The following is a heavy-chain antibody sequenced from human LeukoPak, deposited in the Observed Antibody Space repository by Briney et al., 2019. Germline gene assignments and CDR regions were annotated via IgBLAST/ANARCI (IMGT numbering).Heavy chain of an antibody. J-gene: IGHJ4*02. CDR3: ARGGRGSSSGTDY. CDR2: INTNTGNP. Sequence: GASVKVSCRASGFTLTDYALNWMRQVPAQGLEWMGWINTNTGNPMYAQGFTGRFVFSLDTSVNTAYLQISNLKAEDTAIYYCARGGRGSSSGTDYWGQGTLVTVSS. CDR1: GFTLTDYA. D-gene: IGHD5-18*01. V-gene: IGHV7-4-1*02.